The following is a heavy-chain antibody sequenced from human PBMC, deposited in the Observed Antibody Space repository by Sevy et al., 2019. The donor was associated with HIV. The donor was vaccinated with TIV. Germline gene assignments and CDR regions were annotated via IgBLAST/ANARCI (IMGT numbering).Heavy chain of an antibody. J-gene: IGHJ4*02. V-gene: IGHV3-49*03. D-gene: IGHD4-4*01. Sequence: GGSLRLSCTASGFTFGDYAMSWFRQAPGKGLEWVGFIRSKAYGGTTEYAASVKGRFTISRDDSKSIAYLQMNSLKTEDTAVYYCTRVDYSAALYFDYWGQGPLVTVSS. CDR3: TRVDYSAALYFDY. CDR2: IRSKAYGGTT. CDR1: GFTFGDYA.